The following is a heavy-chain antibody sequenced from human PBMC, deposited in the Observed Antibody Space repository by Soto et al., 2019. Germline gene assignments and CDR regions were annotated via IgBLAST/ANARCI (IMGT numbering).Heavy chain of an antibody. CDR1: GYTFTSYG. CDR3: ARDRDIVVVPAAIEQLY. J-gene: IGHJ4*02. V-gene: IGHV1-18*04. D-gene: IGHD2-2*02. CDR2: ISAYNGNT. Sequence: QVQLVQSGAEVKKPGASVKVSCKASGYTFTSYGISWVRQAPGQGLEWMGWISAYNGNTKYAQKLQGRVTMTTDTPTSTAYMELRSLRSDDTAVYYCARDRDIVVVPAAIEQLYWGQGTLVTVST.